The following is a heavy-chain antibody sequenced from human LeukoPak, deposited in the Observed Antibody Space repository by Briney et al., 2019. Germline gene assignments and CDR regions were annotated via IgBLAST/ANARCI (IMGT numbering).Heavy chain of an antibody. CDR3: AKEDKSQSLYQLQGMDV. D-gene: IGHD2-2*01. J-gene: IGHJ6*03. Sequence: PGGSLRLSCAASGFTFSSYGMHWVRQAPGKRLEWVAVIWYDGSDKYYADSVKGRFTISRDNSKNTLYLQMNTLRAEDTAVYYCAKEDKSQSLYQLQGMDVWGKGTTVTVSS. V-gene: IGHV3-33*06. CDR1: GFTFSSYG. CDR2: IWYDGSDK.